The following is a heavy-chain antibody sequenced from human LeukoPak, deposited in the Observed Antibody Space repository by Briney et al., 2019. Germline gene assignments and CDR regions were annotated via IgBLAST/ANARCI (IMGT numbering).Heavy chain of an antibody. CDR3: ARQPAYYCGGDCQLHDAFDI. CDR1: GGSISSYY. CDR2: IYYSGST. V-gene: IGHV4-59*08. J-gene: IGHJ3*02. Sequence: SETLSLTCIVSGGSISSYYWSWIRQPPGKGLEWIGYIYYSGSTNYNPSLKSRVTISVDTSKNQFSLKLSSVTAADTAVYYCARQPAYYCGGDCQLHDAFDIWGQGTMVTVSS. D-gene: IGHD2-21*02.